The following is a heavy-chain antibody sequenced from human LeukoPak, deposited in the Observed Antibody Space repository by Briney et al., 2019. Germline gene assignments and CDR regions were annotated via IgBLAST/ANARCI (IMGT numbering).Heavy chain of an antibody. Sequence: GGSLRLSCAASGFTFSSYAMSWVRQAPGKGLGWVSAISGSGGSTYYADSVKGRFTISRDNSKNTLYLQMNSLRAEDTAVYYCAKGIDYGDYVLAYWGQGTLVTVSS. CDR2: ISGSGGST. J-gene: IGHJ4*02. D-gene: IGHD4-17*01. V-gene: IGHV3-23*01. CDR1: GFTFSSYA. CDR3: AKGIDYGDYVLAY.